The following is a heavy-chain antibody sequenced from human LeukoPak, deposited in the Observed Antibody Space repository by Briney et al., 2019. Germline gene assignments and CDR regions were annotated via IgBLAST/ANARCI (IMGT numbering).Heavy chain of an antibody. V-gene: IGHV5-51*01. CDR1: GYTFTTYW. D-gene: IGHD1-1*01. J-gene: IGHJ4*02. Sequence: GESLKISCQGPGYTFTTYWIAWVRQMPGKGLEWMGIIYPGDSDTRYSPSFQGQVTISADKSISTAYLQWSSLKASDTAMYYCARQRRATGTPRNFDYWGQGTLVTVSS. CDR3: ARQRRATGTPRNFDY. CDR2: IYPGDSDT.